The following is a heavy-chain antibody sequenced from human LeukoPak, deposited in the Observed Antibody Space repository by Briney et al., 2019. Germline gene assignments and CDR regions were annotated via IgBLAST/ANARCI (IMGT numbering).Heavy chain of an antibody. CDR3: AKAYYYDSSGSTPFDY. D-gene: IGHD3-22*01. Sequence: PGRSLRLSCAASGFTFDDYAMHWARQAPGKGLEWVSGISWNSGSIGYADSVKGRFTISRDNAKNSLYLQMNSLRAEDTALYYCAKAYYYDSSGSTPFDYWGQGTLVTVSS. J-gene: IGHJ4*02. CDR2: ISWNSGSI. CDR1: GFTFDDYA. V-gene: IGHV3-9*01.